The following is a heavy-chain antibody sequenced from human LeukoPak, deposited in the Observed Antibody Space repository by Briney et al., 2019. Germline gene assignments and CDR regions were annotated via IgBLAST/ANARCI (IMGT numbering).Heavy chain of an antibody. Sequence: SETLSLTCTVSGGTISRYYWSWIRQPPGKGLEWIAYIDYSGSTNYNPSLKSGLTISLDAPKNQFSLKLSSVTAADTAVYYCARDRRRDRLHAFDIWGQGTMVTVSS. V-gene: IGHV4-59*01. CDR2: IDYSGST. J-gene: IGHJ3*02. CDR1: GGTISRYY. D-gene: IGHD1-26*01. CDR3: ARDRRRDRLHAFDI.